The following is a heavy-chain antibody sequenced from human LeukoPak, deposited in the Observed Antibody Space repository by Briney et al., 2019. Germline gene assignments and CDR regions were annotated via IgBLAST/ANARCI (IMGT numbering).Heavy chain of an antibody. CDR2: ISSSSSYI. CDR3: VRAKGGPGSTWAFDI. D-gene: IGHD6-13*01. V-gene: IGHV3-21*01. Sequence: GGSLRLSCAASGFTFSSYSMNWVRQAPGKGLEWVSSISSSSSYIYYADSVKGRFTISRDNAKNTLYLQMNSLRAEDTAVYFCVRAKGGPGSTWAFDIWGQGTMVTVSS. J-gene: IGHJ3*02. CDR1: GFTFSSYS.